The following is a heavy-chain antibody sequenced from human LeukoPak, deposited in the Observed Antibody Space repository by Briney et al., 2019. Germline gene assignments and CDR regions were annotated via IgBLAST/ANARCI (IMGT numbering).Heavy chain of an antibody. CDR3: ARDRYCTNGVCLGPPSFDY. Sequence: SVKVSCKASGGTFISYAISWVRRAPGQGLEWMGGIIPIFGTANYAQKFQGRVTITADESTSTAYMELSSLRSEDTAVYYCARDRYCTNGVCLGPPSFDYWGQGTLVTVSS. D-gene: IGHD2-8*01. CDR1: GGTFISYA. J-gene: IGHJ4*02. V-gene: IGHV1-69*01. CDR2: IIPIFGTA.